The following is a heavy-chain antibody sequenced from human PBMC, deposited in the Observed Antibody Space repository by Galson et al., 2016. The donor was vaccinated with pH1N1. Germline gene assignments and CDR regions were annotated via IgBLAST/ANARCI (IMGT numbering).Heavy chain of an antibody. J-gene: IGHJ4*02. CDR2: IDWEDDK. V-gene: IGHV2-70*11. CDR1: GFLLSTSGMC. Sequence: ALVKPTQTLTLTCTFSGFLLSTSGMCVSWIRQPPGKALEWLARIDWEDDKYYSTSLKTRLTISKDTSKNQVVLTMTNMDPVDTATYFCARTRGGFGDYVYWGQGTLVTVSS. CDR3: ARTRGGFGDYVY. D-gene: IGHD3-10*01.